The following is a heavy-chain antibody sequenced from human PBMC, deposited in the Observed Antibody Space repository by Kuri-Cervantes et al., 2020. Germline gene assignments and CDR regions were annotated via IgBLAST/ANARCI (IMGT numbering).Heavy chain of an antibody. CDR2: IRGSGNT. J-gene: IGHJ4*02. CDR3: SGHGGNSA. V-gene: IGHV3-23*01. Sequence: GESLKISCAASGFTLSSNGMTWVRQAPGKGLEWVSDIRGSGNTYYSDSVKGRFTISRDNSKNTLYLQMNDLRAEDTAMYYCSGHGGNSAGGQGTLVTVSS. D-gene: IGHD4-23*01. CDR1: GFTLSSNG.